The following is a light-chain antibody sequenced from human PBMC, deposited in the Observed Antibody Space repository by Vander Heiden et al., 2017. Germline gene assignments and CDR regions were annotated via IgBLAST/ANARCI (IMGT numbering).Light chain of an antibody. V-gene: IGLV1-47*02. Sequence: QSVLTQPPSASGTPGQTFTISCSGRSSNIGSNYGNWYQQLPATAPKLLVGSNNQRPSGVPDRFCGSTAGTSASLAIMGLRSEDEAEEYWAEWDDRLSGWVVGGGNKLTVL. CDR3: AEWDDRLSGWV. J-gene: IGLJ3*02. CDR1: SSNIGSNY. CDR2: SNN.